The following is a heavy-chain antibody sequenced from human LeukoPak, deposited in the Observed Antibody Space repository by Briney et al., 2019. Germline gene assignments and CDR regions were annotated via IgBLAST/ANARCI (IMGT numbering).Heavy chain of an antibody. CDR2: IYPGGSS. J-gene: IGHJ5*02. CDR3: ARGPQKPYNAYDGSFDP. Sequence: PSQTLSLTCAVSGGSISSDTYCWGWIRQPPGKGLEWIVYIYPGGSSYYTPSPKTRVTISLDTSKDQFSLYVRSVTAADTAVDHCARGPQKPYNAYDGSFDPWGQGTLVTVSS. D-gene: IGHD3-10*01. V-gene: IGHV4-30-2*01. CDR1: GGSISSDTYC.